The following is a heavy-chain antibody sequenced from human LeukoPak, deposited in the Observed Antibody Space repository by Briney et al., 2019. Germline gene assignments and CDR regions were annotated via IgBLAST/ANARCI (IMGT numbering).Heavy chain of an antibody. J-gene: IGHJ4*02. CDR1: GFTFSSYA. CDR3: ARSPGQYQLLS. V-gene: IGHV3-30-3*01. Sequence: PGGSLRLSCAASGFTFSSYAMHWVRQAPGKGLEWVAVISYDGSNKYYADSVKGRFTISRDNSKNTLYLQMNSLRAEDTAVYYCARSPGQYQLLSWGQGTLVTVSS. CDR2: ISYDGSNK. D-gene: IGHD2-2*01.